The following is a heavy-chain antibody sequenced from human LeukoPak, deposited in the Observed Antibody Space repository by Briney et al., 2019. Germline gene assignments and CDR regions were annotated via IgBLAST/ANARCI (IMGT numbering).Heavy chain of an antibody. J-gene: IGHJ5*02. V-gene: IGHV3-23*01. CDR1: GFTFSSYA. Sequence: GGSLRLSCAASGFTFSSYAMSWVRQAPGKGLEWVSGISGSGGSTYYTDSVKGRFTISRDNSKNTLYLQMNSLRAEDTAVYYCAKDRNFDWVPKASWGQGPLVTVSS. CDR2: ISGSGGST. D-gene: IGHD3-9*01. CDR3: AKDRNFDWVPKAS.